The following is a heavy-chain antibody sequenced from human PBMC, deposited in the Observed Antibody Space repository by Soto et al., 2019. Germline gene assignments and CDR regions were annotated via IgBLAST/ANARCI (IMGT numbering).Heavy chain of an antibody. CDR3: ARGRGPQLDY. D-gene: IGHD6-13*01. J-gene: IGHJ4*02. Sequence: QVQLVQSGAEVKKPGSSVKVSCKASGGTFSSYAISWVRQAPGQGLEWLSGIIPVFGTTNYAQKFQGRATLNADESPSTAYMELSSLRSEDTAVCYCARGRGPQLDYWGQGTLVTVSS. CDR1: GGTFSSYA. CDR2: IIPVFGTT. V-gene: IGHV1-69*12.